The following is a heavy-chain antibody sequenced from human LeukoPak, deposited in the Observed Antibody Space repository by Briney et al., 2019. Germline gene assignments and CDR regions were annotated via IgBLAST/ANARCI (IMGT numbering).Heavy chain of an antibody. CDR2: MNPNSCNT. J-gene: IGHJ4*02. CDR3: AKPVRATPTFAY. D-gene: IGHD5-24*01. CDR1: GYSFTTYD. V-gene: IGHV1-8*01. Sequence: ASVKVSCKASGYSFTTYDINWVRQATGQGLEWMGWMNPNSCNTGYAQRFQGRVTRTTDTAISTAYMELNSLTSADPAVYYCAKPVRATPTFAYWGQGTLVTVSS.